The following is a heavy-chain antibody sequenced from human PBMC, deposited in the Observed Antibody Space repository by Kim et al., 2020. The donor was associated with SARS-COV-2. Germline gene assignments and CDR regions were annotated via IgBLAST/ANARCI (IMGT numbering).Heavy chain of an antibody. D-gene: IGHD6-13*01. Sequence: GGSLRLSCAASGFSFSNYAMFWVLQAPGKGLEWVALISYDGTNKDYADSVKGRFTISRDNSKSTLYLQMNSLRVADTAVYFCARKPTTSSWSYYFEYWG. CDR1: GFSFSNYA. CDR2: ISYDGTNK. V-gene: IGHV3-30*04. CDR3: ARKPTTSSWSYYFEY. J-gene: IGHJ4*01.